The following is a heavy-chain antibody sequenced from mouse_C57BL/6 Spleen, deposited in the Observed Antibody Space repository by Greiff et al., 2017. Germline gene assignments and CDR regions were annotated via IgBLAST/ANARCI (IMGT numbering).Heavy chain of an antibody. CDR2: IDPSDSYT. J-gene: IGHJ3*01. D-gene: IGHD3-2*02. CDR3: ARQTAQATSWFAY. V-gene: IGHV1-69*01. CDR1: GYTFTSYW. Sequence: QVQLQQPGAELVMPGASVKLSCKASGYTFTSYWMHWVKQRPGQGLEWIGEIDPSDSYTNSNQKFKGKSTLTVDKSSSTAYMQLSSLTSEDSAVYYCARQTAQATSWFAYWGQGTLVTVSA.